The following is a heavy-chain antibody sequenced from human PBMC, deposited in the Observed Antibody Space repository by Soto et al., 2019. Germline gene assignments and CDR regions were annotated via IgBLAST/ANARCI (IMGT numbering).Heavy chain of an antibody. CDR1: GGSISSSSYY. CDR3: ASPKIAFYNWFDP. D-gene: IGHD3-3*02. V-gene: IGHV4-39*01. J-gene: IGHJ5*02. CDR2: IYYSGST. Sequence: PSETLSLTCTVSGGSISSSSYYWGWIRQPPGKGLEWIGSIYYSGSTYYNPSLKSRVTISVDTSKNQFSLKLSSVTAADTAVYYCASPKIAFYNWFDPRGQGTLVTVPS.